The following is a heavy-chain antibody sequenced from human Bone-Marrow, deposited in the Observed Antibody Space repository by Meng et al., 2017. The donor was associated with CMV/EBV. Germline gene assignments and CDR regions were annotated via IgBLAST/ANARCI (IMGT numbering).Heavy chain of an antibody. CDR2: ISWNSGSI. J-gene: IGHJ4*02. D-gene: IGHD1-26*01. CDR3: AKAPDEVGATHFDY. V-gene: IGHV3-9*01. CDR1: GFTVSSNY. Sequence: GGSLRLSCAASGFTVSSNYMSWVRQAPGKGLEWVSGISWNSGSIGYADSVKGRFTISRDNAKNSLYLQMNSLRAEDTALYYWAKAPDEVGATHFDYWGQGTLVTVSS.